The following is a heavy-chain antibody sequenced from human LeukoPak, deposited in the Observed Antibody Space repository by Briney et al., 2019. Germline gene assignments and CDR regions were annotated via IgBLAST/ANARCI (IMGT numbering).Heavy chain of an antibody. V-gene: IGHV4-34*01. J-gene: IGHJ5*02. CDR2: INHSGST. CDR1: GFTVSSNS. CDR3: ARLSTVLLWFGEYSNWFDP. Sequence: PGGSLRLSCKVSGFTVSSNSWSWVRQAPGKGLEWIGEINHSGSTNYNPSLKSRVTISVDTSKNQFSLKLSSVTAADTAVYYCARLSTVLLWFGEYSNWFDPWGQGTLVTVSS. D-gene: IGHD3-10*01.